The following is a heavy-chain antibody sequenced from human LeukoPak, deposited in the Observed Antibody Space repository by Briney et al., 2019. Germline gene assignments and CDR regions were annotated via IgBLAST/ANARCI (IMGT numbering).Heavy chain of an antibody. CDR3: ARADGTNSGTNAFDV. CDR2: ISTYTGRA. CDR1: GYKFNVYD. D-gene: IGHD4-23*01. Sequence: GASVKVSCKTSGYKFNVYDILWVRQAPGHGLDYVGWISTYTGRANYAQKFQGRVSIITDTSTSTAYLELTNLTSSDTGLCYCARADGTNSGTNAFDVWGLGTMVTVAS. J-gene: IGHJ3*01. V-gene: IGHV1-18*01.